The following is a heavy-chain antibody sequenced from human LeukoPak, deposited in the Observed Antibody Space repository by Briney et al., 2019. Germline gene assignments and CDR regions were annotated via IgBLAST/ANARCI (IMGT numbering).Heavy chain of an antibody. D-gene: IGHD5-18*01. Sequence: PGGSLRLSCAASGFTFSSYAMSWVRQAPGKGLEWVSGISGSGGSTYYADSVKGRFTISRDNSKNTLYLQMNSLRAEDTAVYYCASGGRYSYGSFDYWGQGSLVTVSS. J-gene: IGHJ4*02. CDR3: ASGGRYSYGSFDY. CDR1: GFTFSSYA. CDR2: ISGSGGST. V-gene: IGHV3-23*01.